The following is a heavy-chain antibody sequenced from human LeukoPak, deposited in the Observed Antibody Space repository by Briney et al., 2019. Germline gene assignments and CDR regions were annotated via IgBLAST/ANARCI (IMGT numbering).Heavy chain of an antibody. CDR3: ASPITVAGSPVDFDH. CDR2: INRSGTT. V-gene: IGHV4-34*01. D-gene: IGHD6-13*01. J-gene: IGHJ4*02. CDR1: GGIFNGYY. Sequence: SETLSLTCAVYGGIFNGYYWSWIRQPPGKGLEWIGEINRSGTTNYNPTLKSRVTISVDTSKSQVSLKLTSVTAADTAVFYCASPITVAGSPVDFDHWGQGTLVTVSS.